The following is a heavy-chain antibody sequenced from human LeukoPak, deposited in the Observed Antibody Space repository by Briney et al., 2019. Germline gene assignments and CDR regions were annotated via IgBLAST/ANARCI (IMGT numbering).Heavy chain of an antibody. CDR2: ISGSGSST. Sequence: GGSLRLSCVASEFTFSNYDMSWVRQAPGKGLEWVSAISGSGSSTHYADSVKGRFTISRDNAKNSLYLQMNSLRAEDMALYYCAKDVNYYYDSSGYYDYWGQGTLVTVSS. J-gene: IGHJ4*02. CDR3: AKDVNYYYDSSGYYDY. CDR1: EFTFSNYD. D-gene: IGHD3-22*01. V-gene: IGHV3-23*01.